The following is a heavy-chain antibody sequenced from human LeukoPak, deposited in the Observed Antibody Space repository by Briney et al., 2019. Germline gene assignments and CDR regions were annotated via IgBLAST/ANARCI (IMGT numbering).Heavy chain of an antibody. Sequence: GGSLRLSCAASGFSFSGFWMSWVRQAPGKGLEWVSCISSSSSYIYYADSVKGRFTISRDNAKNSLYLQMNSLRAEDTAVYYCARAHNWKYGSFDFWGQGTLVTVSS. V-gene: IGHV3-21*01. J-gene: IGHJ4*02. CDR3: ARAHNWKYGSFDF. CDR1: GFSFSGFW. D-gene: IGHD1-7*01. CDR2: ISSSSSYI.